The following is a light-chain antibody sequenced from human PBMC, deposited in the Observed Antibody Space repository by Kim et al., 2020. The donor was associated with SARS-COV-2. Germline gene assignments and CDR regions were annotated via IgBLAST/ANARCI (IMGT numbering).Light chain of an antibody. CDR3: QQYHRDPT. Sequence: GAGLAWYQQKPGKVPKLLIYKASILEGGVPSRFSGSGSGTEFTLTINSLQPDDFATYYCQQYHRDPTFGQGTKLEI. J-gene: IGKJ2*01. V-gene: IGKV1-5*03. CDR1: GAG. CDR2: KAS.